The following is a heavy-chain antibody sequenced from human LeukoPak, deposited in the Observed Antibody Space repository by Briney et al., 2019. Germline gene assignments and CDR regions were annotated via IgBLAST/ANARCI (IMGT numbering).Heavy chain of an antibody. J-gene: IGHJ4*02. Sequence: ASVKVSCKASGYTFTGYYMHWVRQAPGQGLEWMGWINPNSGGTNYAQKFQGRVTMTRDTSISTAYMELSRLRSDDTAVYYCARDHSITRYQPNRFHYWGQGTLVTVSS. CDR3: ARDHSITRYQPNRFHY. D-gene: IGHD2-2*01. V-gene: IGHV1-2*02. CDR2: INPNSGGT. CDR1: GYTFTGYY.